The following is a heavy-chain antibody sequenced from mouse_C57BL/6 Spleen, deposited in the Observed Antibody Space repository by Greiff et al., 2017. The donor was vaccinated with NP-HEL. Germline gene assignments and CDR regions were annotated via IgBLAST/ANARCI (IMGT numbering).Heavy chain of an antibody. D-gene: IGHD2-4*01. CDR3: ARGDDYDGFAY. V-gene: IGHV5-2*01. Sequence: DVHLVESGGGLVQPGESLKLSCESNEYEFPSHDMSWVRKTPEKRLELVAAINSDGGSTYYPDTMERRFIISSDNTKKTLYLQMSSLRSEDTAVYYCARGDDYDGFAYWGQGTLVTVSA. CDR1: EYEFPSHD. CDR2: INSDGGST. J-gene: IGHJ3*01.